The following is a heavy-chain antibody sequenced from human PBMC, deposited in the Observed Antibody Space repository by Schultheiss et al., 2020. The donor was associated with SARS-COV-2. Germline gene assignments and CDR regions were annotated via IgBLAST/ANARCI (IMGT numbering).Heavy chain of an antibody. V-gene: IGHV1-2*04. CDR2: INPNSGGT. CDR3: ARRRGVQGALDY. D-gene: IGHD1-1*01. Sequence: ASVKVSCKASGYTFTSYYMHWVRQAPGQGLEWMGWINPNSGGTNYAQKFQGWVTMTRDTSVSTIFMELTRLTFDDTAVYYCARRRGVQGALDYWGQGTLVTVSS. CDR1: GYTFTSYY. J-gene: IGHJ4*02.